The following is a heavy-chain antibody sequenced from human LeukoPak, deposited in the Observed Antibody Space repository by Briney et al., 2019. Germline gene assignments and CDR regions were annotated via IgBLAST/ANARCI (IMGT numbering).Heavy chain of an antibody. CDR1: GGSISSYY. V-gene: IGHV4-59*01. D-gene: IGHD1-26*01. CDR3: AREGESSSYGFDI. J-gene: IGHJ3*02. Sequence: SETLSLTCTVSGGSISSYYWSWIRQPPGKGLEWIGYIYYSGSTNYNPSLKSRVTISVDTSKNQSSLKLSSVTAADTAVYYCAREGESSSYGFDIWGQGTMVTVSS. CDR2: IYYSGST.